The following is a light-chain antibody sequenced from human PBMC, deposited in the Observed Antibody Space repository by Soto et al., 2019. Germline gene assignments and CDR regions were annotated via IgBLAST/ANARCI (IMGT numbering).Light chain of an antibody. J-gene: IGKJ1*01. V-gene: IGKV1-5*03. CDR1: QSISNW. CDR2: KSS. CDR3: QQYNSYSWT. Sequence: DIQMTQSPSTLSASVGDRITITCRASQSISNWLAWYQQKPGKAPKLLLSKSSTLESGVPSRFSGSGSGTEFTLTISSLQPDDFATYYCQQYNSYSWTFGLGTKVEIK.